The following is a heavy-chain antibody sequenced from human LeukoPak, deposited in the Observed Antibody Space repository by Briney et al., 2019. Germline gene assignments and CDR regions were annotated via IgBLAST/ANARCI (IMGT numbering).Heavy chain of an antibody. V-gene: IGHV4-61*02. J-gene: IGHJ3*02. CDR2: IYTSGST. CDR1: GGSISSGSYY. CDR3: GRRYCSSTSCYKGNAFDI. Sequence: PSETLSLTCTVSGGSISSGSYYWSWIRQPAGKGLEWIGRIYTSGSTNYNPSLKSRVTISVDTSKNQFSLKLSSVTAADTAVYYCGRRYCSSTSCYKGNAFDIWGQGTMVTVSS. D-gene: IGHD2-2*02.